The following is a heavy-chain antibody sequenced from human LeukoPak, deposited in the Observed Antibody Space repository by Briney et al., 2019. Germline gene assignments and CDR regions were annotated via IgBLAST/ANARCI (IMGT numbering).Heavy chain of an antibody. CDR1: GFTFSSYW. Sequence: GGSLRLSCAASGFTFSSYWMHWVRQAPGKGLVWVSGINTDGSSTNYADSVKGRFTISRDNAKNTLYLQMNSLRAEDTAVYYCARVGAEGYCSGGSCYLGYYYYGMDVWGQGTTVTVSS. J-gene: IGHJ6*02. CDR2: INTDGSST. V-gene: IGHV3-74*01. D-gene: IGHD2-15*01. CDR3: ARVGAEGYCSGGSCYLGYYYYGMDV.